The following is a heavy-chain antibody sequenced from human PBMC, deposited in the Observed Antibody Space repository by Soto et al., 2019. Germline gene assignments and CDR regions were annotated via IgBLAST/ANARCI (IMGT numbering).Heavy chain of an antibody. CDR3: ARDSRITIFGVVTANAFDY. CDR2: ISYDGSNK. V-gene: IGHV3-30-3*01. Sequence: PGGSLRLSCAASGFTFSSYAMHWVRQAPGKGLEWVAVISYDGSNKYYADSVKGRFTISRDNSKNTLYLQMNSLRAEDTAVYYCARDSRITIFGVVTANAFDYWGQGTLVTVSS. CDR1: GFTFSSYA. J-gene: IGHJ4*02. D-gene: IGHD3-3*01.